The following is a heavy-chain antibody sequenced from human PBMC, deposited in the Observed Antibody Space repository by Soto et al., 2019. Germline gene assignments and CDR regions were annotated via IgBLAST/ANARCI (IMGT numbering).Heavy chain of an antibody. CDR1: GFTFSSYS. V-gene: IGHV3-48*02. CDR3: ARDQGITMVRGVRAQYGMDV. Sequence: LRLSCVASGFTFSSYSMNWVRQAPGKGLEWVSYISSSSSTIYYADSVKGRFTISRDNAKNSLYLQMNSLRDEDTAVYYCARDQGITMVRGVRAQYGMDVWGQGTTVTVS. D-gene: IGHD3-10*01. CDR2: ISSSSSTI. J-gene: IGHJ6*02.